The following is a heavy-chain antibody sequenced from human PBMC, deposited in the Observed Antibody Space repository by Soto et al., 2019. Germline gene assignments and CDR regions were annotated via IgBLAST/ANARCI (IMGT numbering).Heavy chain of an antibody. J-gene: IGHJ6*02. D-gene: IGHD5-18*01. CDR3: ANRDTSMINRYYYGMDV. CDR2: ISGSGGST. CDR1: GFMFSSYA. V-gene: IGHV3-23*01. Sequence: PWGSLGLSCAASGFMFSSYAMSWVRQAPGKGLEWVSAISGSGGSTYYADSVKGRFTISRDNSKNTLYLQMNSLRAEDTAVYYCANRDTSMINRYYYGMDVWGQGTTVTAP.